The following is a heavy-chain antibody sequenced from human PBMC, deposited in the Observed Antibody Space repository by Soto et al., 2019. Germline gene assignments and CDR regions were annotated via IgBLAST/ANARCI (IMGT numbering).Heavy chain of an antibody. V-gene: IGHV1-3*01. Sequence: GASVKVSCKASGFTFTCYAMHWVRQAPGQRLEWMGWINAGNGNTKYSQKFQGRVTITRDTSASTAYMELSSLRSEDTAVYYCARDLGVGAASDYWGQGTLVTVSS. D-gene: IGHD1-26*01. CDR1: GFTFTCYA. CDR3: ARDLGVGAASDY. CDR2: INAGNGNT. J-gene: IGHJ4*02.